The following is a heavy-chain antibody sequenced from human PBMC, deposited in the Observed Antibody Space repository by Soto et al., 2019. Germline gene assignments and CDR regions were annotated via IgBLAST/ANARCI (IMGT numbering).Heavy chain of an antibody. CDR3: AKVSRRVSAIVFDY. J-gene: IGHJ4*02. CDR1: GYTFSNYD. CDR2: VNPNTGDT. Sequence: QVQLVQSGAELKKPGASVKVSCKASGYTFSNYDMNWVRQATGQGPEWIGWVNPNTGDTGYAQKFQGRVTLTTDMSTTTAYMELSSRRSEDTAVYYCAKVSRRVSAIVFDYWGQGTLVTVSS. D-gene: IGHD3-22*01. V-gene: IGHV1-8*01.